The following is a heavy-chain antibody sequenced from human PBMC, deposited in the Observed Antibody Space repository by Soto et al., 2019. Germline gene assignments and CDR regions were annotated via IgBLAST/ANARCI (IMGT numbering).Heavy chain of an antibody. D-gene: IGHD3-16*02. CDR2: VYWDDYK. V-gene: IGHV2-5*02. Sequence: SGPTLVNPTQTLTLTCTFSGFSLRDTGVTEGWIRQPPGKALEWLAVVYWDDYKRYSPSLETRLAITKDTSRNQVVLIVTNMDPVDTATYYCAHLVFTYGGVIGDGAFDVWGQGAMVTVSS. J-gene: IGHJ3*01. CDR3: AHLVFTYGGVIGDGAFDV. CDR1: GFSLRDTGVT.